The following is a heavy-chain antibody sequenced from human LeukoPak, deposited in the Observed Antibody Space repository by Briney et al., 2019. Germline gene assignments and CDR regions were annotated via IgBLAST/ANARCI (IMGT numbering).Heavy chain of an antibody. D-gene: IGHD3-22*01. J-gene: IGHJ3*02. V-gene: IGHV4-30-2*01. Sequence: SQTLSLTCAVSGGSISSGGYSWSWIRQPPGKGLEWIGYIYHSGSTYYNPSLKSRVTISVDRSKNQFSLKLSSVTAADTAVYYCARVAGLFSGAFDIWGQGTMVTVSS. CDR3: ARVAGLFSGAFDI. CDR2: IYHSGST. CDR1: GGSISSGGYS.